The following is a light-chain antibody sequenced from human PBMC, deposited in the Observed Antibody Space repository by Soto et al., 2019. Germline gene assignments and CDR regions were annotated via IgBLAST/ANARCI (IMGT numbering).Light chain of an antibody. CDR3: QQSGSSPFT. CDR1: QSVSSSY. CDR2: GAS. V-gene: IGKV3-20*01. Sequence: EIVLTQSPGTLSLSPGERATLSCRASQSVSSSYLAWYQQKPGQAPRLLIYGASSRATGIPDRFSGSGSGTDFTLNISRLEPEDFAVYYCQQSGSSPFTFGPGKKVDXK. J-gene: IGKJ3*01.